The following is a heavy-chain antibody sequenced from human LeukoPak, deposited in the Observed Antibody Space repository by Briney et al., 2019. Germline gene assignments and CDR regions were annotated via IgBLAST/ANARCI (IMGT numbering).Heavy chain of an antibody. CDR3: AREYSAFDY. CDR2: IYYSGST. D-gene: IGHD5-12*01. Sequence: PSETLSLTCTVSGDPISTSSDYKWTWIRQPPRKGLEWIGYIYYSGSTNYNPSLQSRVTISGDTSNNQFSLKLTSVTAADTAVYYCAREYSAFDYWGQGTLVTVSS. V-gene: IGHV4-61*08. CDR1: GDPISTSSDY. J-gene: IGHJ4*02.